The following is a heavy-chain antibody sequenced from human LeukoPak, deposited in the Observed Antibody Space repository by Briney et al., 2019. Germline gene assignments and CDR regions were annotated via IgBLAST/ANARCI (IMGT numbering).Heavy chain of an antibody. Sequence: ASVKVSCRASGYTFTDFYIHWVRQAPGQGPEWMGWINPTNGDTNYAQKFQGRVSMTRDTSITTAYMELIWLRSDDTAVYYCARDRIESAATTFDYWGQGALVTVSS. V-gene: IGHV1-2*02. CDR1: GYTFTDFY. CDR2: INPTNGDT. CDR3: ARDRIESAATTFDY. D-gene: IGHD6-13*01. J-gene: IGHJ4*02.